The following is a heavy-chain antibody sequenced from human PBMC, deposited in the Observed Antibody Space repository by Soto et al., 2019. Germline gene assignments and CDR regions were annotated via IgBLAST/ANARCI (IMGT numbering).Heavy chain of an antibody. J-gene: IGHJ4*02. CDR1: GVSFDKYA. Sequence: SLRLSCTASGVSFDKYAINWVRQAPGRGLEWVGLIRNQTYGWTTEYAPSMKGRFTVSRDDLNNIAYLQISSLNTGDSAVYFCTTAESPPEAYFFDYWGQGTLVTVSS. CDR2: IRNQTYGWTT. CDR3: TTAESPPEAYFFDY. V-gene: IGHV3-49*04.